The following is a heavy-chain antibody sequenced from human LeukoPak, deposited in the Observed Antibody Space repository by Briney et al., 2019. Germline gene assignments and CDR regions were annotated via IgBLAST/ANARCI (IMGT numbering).Heavy chain of an antibody. D-gene: IGHD3-10*01. CDR1: GYTFTSYA. V-gene: IGHV1-3*03. J-gene: IGHJ4*02. CDR2: INAGNGNT. Sequence: ASVKVSCKASGYTFTSYAMHWVRQAPGQRLEWMGWINAGNGNTKYSQEFQGRVTMTRDTSTSAVYMELSSLRSEDTAVYYCARGVSTMVRGYGLKPTDYWGQGTLVTVSS. CDR3: ARGVSTMVRGYGLKPTDY.